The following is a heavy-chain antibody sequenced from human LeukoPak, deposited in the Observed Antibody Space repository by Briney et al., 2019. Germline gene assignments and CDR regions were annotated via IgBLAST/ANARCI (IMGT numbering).Heavy chain of an antibody. Sequence: GGSLRLSCAVSGFTFSNNYMSWVRQAPGKGLEWVSAIYSGGSTYYADSVKGRFTISRDNSENTVYLQMNSLRAEDTAVYYCARGGLDWNDGDYYYYYGMDVWGQGTTVTVSS. J-gene: IGHJ6*02. CDR3: ARGGLDWNDGDYYYYYGMDV. CDR1: GFTFSNNY. CDR2: IYSGGST. V-gene: IGHV3-53*01. D-gene: IGHD1-1*01.